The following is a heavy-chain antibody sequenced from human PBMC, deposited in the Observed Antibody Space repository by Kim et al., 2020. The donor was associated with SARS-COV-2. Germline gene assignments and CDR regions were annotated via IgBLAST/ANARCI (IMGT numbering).Heavy chain of an antibody. Sequence: YADAVQGRFTISRDNAKNSLYLKMNSLRTEDTALYYCVKGTSGWYNWFDPWGQGTLVTVSS. V-gene: IGHV3-9*01. D-gene: IGHD6-19*01. J-gene: IGHJ5*02. CDR3: VKGTSGWYNWFDP.